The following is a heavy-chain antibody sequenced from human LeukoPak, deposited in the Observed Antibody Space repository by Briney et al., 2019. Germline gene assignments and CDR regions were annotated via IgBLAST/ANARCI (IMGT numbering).Heavy chain of an antibody. Sequence: PGGSLRLSCTASGFTLGDYAMSWVRQAPGGGRGWVGFIRSKAYGGTTEYAASVKGRCTISRDESKSIAYLQMNSLKTEDTAVYYCTTRPSSSWYPGDFQHWGQGTLVTVSS. CDR1: GFTLGDYA. D-gene: IGHD6-13*01. CDR3: TTRPSSSWYPGDFQH. V-gene: IGHV3-49*04. J-gene: IGHJ1*01. CDR2: IRSKAYGGTT.